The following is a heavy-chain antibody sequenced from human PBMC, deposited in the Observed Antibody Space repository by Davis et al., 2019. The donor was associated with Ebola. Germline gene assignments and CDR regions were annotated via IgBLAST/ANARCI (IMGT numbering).Heavy chain of an antibody. V-gene: IGHV4-34*01. CDR3: ASFTFRRGGY. CDR2: INHSGST. CDR1: GGSFTGYY. J-gene: IGHJ4*02. D-gene: IGHD3-16*01. Sequence: MPGGSLRLSCVVYGGSFTGYYWSCIRQPPGKGLEWIGEINHSGSTSYNPVLKCLVTISVDTSKNQFSLKLTSVTAADTAVYYCASFTFRRGGYWGQGTLVNVSS.